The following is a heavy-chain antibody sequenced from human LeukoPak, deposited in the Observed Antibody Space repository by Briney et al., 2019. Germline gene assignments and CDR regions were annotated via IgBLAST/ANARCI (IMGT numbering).Heavy chain of an antibody. J-gene: IGHJ4*02. Sequence: PSETLSLTCTVSGGSISSSSYYWGWIRQSPGKGLEWIGSISYSGSTDSNPSLKSRVTISVDTSKNQFSLKLSSVTAADTAVYYCARGKRLAIFSCSPATRTDYWGQGTLVTVSS. D-gene: IGHD6-25*01. CDR2: ISYSGST. CDR1: GGSISSSSYY. V-gene: IGHV4-39*07. CDR3: ARGKRLAIFSCSPATRTDY.